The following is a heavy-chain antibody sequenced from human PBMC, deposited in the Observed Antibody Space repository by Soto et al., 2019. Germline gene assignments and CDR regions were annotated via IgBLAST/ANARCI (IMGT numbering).Heavy chain of an antibody. CDR2: IIPIFGTA. J-gene: IGHJ5*02. D-gene: IGHD3-22*01. CDR1: GGTFSSYA. CDR3: ARTVYDSSGYYYNWFDP. V-gene: IGHV1-69*06. Sequence: SVKVSCKASGGTFSSYAISWVLQAPGQGLEWMGGIIPIFGTANYAQKFQGRVTITADKSTSTAYMELSSLRSEDTAVYYCARTVYDSSGYYYNWFDPWGQGTLVTVAS.